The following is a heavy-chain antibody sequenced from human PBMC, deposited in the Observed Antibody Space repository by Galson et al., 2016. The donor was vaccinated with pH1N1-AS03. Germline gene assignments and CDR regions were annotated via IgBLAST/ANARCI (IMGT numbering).Heavy chain of an antibody. CDR2: VYYTGTN. Sequence: ETLSLTCTASGGSIRSSNYYWGWIRQPPGKGLEWIGSVYYTGTNFYNPSLKSRVSMSVDTSENQFSLSLSSVTAADTAVYYCARALRTPRPNWGQGTLVTVSS. D-gene: IGHD1-14*01. CDR3: ARALRTPRPN. J-gene: IGHJ4*02. CDR1: GGSIRSSNYY. V-gene: IGHV4-39*01.